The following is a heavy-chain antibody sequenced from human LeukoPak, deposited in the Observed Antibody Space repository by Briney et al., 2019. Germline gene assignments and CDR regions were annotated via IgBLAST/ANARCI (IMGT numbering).Heavy chain of an antibody. Sequence: GRSLRLSCAASGFIFSDYGIHWVRQAPGQGLEWVALIWYDGSKKYYADSVKGRFTISRDNTKNTLYLQLNSLRADDTAVYYCARAHSSSSTFDLWGQGTLVTVSS. V-gene: IGHV3-33*01. CDR3: ARAHSSSSTFDL. CDR1: GFIFSDYG. J-gene: IGHJ4*02. CDR2: IWYDGSKK. D-gene: IGHD6-6*01.